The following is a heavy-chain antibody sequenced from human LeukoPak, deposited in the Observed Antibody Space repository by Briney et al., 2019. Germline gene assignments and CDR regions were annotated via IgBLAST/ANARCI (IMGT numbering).Heavy chain of an antibody. CDR3: ARGLRGSWYGDDY. V-gene: IGHV4-61*02. CDR1: GGSISSGSYY. Sequence: PSQTLSLTCTASGGSISSGSYYWSWIRQPAGKGLEWIGRIYTSGSTNYNPSLKSRVTISVDTSKNQFSLKLSSVTAADTAVYYCARGLRGSWYGDDYWGQGTLVTVSS. J-gene: IGHJ4*02. CDR2: IYTSGST. D-gene: IGHD6-13*01.